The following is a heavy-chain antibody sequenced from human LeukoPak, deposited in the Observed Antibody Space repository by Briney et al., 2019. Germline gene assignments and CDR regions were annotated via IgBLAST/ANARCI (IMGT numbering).Heavy chain of an antibody. Sequence: GGSLRLSCAASGFTFSGSTMHWVRQASGKGLEWVGRIRNKASRYATAYAASVEGRFTISRDDSENTAYLQMNSLKTEDTAVYYCTSGYSTDPRNYWGQGTLVTVSS. D-gene: IGHD5-18*01. V-gene: IGHV3-73*01. J-gene: IGHJ4*02. CDR3: TSGYSTDPRNY. CDR1: GFTFSGST. CDR2: IRNKASRYAT.